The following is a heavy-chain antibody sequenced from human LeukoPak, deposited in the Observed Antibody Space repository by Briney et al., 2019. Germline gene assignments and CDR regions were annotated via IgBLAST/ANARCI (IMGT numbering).Heavy chain of an antibody. CDR2: INPNSGGT. D-gene: IGHD3-22*01. V-gene: IGHV1-2*06. J-gene: IGHJ4*02. Sequence: GASVKVSCKASGSPFTGSYMHWARQAPGQGLEWMGRINPNSGGTNYAQKFQGRVTMTRDTSISTAYMELSRLRSDDTAVYYCATDLRYYYDSSCYIGWGQGTLVTVSS. CDR3: ATDLRYYYDSSCYIG. CDR1: GSPFTGSY.